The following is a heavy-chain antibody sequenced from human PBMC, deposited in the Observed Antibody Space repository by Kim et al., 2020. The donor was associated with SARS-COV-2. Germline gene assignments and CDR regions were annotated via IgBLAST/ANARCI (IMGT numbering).Heavy chain of an antibody. V-gene: IGHV5-51*01. J-gene: IGHJ3*02. D-gene: IGHD5-12*01. CDR1: GYSFTSYW. CDR3: ARLFGSRWLQSPRDAFDI. Sequence: GASLKISCKGSGYSFTSYWIGWVRQMPGKGLEWMGIIYPGDSDTRYSPSFQGQVTISADKSISTAYLQWSSLKASDTAMYYCARLFGSRWLQSPRDAFDIWGQGTMVTVSS. CDR2: IYPGDSDT.